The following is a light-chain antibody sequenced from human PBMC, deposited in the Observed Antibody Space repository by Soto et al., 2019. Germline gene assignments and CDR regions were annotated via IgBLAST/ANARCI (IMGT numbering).Light chain of an antibody. CDR1: NIGNKS. Sequence: SYELTQPPSVSVAPGQTARITCGGNNIGNKSVHWYQQKPGQAPVLVVYDDSDRPSGIPDRFSGSNSGNTATLTISRVEAGDEADYYCQVWDSSSDHVVFGGGTQLTVL. J-gene: IGLJ2*01. V-gene: IGLV3-21*02. CDR2: DDS. CDR3: QVWDSSSDHVV.